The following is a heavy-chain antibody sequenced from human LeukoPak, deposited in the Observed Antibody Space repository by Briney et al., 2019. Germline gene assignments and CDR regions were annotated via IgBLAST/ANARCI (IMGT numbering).Heavy chain of an antibody. CDR2: IYSGGSA. V-gene: IGHV3-66*01. CDR3: AKFVVPAAIQFHFDY. CDR1: ELTVSNNY. J-gene: IGHJ4*02. Sequence: GGSLRLSCAASELTVSNNYMNWVRQAPGKGLEWVSVIYSGGSAYYADSVKDRFTISRDNSKNTLYLQMNSLRAEDTAVYYCAKFVVPAAIQFHFDYWGQGTLVTVSS. D-gene: IGHD2-2*01.